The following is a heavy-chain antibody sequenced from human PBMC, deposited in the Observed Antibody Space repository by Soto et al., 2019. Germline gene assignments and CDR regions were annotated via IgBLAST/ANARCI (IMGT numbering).Heavy chain of an antibody. Sequence: KPSETLSLTCSVSGGSISSGGYFWNWVRQPPGKGLEWIGYIFHSGTTSYNPPLKSRVIISVDRSKNQFSLKLSSVTTADTAVYYCARGDAGYYGMDVWGQGTTVTVSS. CDR3: ARGDAGYYGMDV. J-gene: IGHJ6*02. CDR2: IFHSGTT. V-gene: IGHV4-30-2*01. CDR1: GGSISSGGYF.